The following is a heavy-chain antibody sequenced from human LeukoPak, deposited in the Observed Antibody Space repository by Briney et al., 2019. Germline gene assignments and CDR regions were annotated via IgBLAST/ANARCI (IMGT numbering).Heavy chain of an antibody. CDR1: GFTFSSYA. Sequence: PGGSLRLSCAASGFTFSSYAMSWVRQARGKGRECVSSISGCGGSTYYADSVKGRFTISRDNAKNSLYLQMTSLRAEDTALYYCARDTHLSYAAGFDYWGQGTLVTVPS. CDR3: ARDTHLSYAAGFDY. CDR2: ISGCGGST. D-gene: IGHD3-10*01. V-gene: IGHV3-23*01. J-gene: IGHJ4*02.